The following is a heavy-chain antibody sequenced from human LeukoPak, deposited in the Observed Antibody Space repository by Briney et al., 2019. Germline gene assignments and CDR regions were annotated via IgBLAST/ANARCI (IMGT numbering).Heavy chain of an antibody. CDR3: ARLRVTHYDFWSGYGIDY. J-gene: IGHJ4*02. CDR2: ISSSSSYI. CDR1: GFTFSSYS. Sequence: GGSLRLSCAASGFTFSSYSMNWVRQAPGKGLEWVSSISSSSSYIYYADSVKGRFTISRDNAKNSLYLQMNSLRAEDTAVYYCARLRVTHYDFWSGYGIDYWGQGTLVTVSS. D-gene: IGHD3-3*01. V-gene: IGHV3-21*01.